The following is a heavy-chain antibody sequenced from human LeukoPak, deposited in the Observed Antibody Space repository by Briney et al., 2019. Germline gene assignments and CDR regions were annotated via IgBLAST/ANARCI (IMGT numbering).Heavy chain of an antibody. V-gene: IGHV4-39*01. Sequence: SETLSLTCTVSGGSISSSSYYWGWIRQPPGKGLEWNGRIYDSGGTYYNPSLKSRVTISVDTSKNQFSLKLTSVTAADTAVYYCASVPYSSGWYCYFDYWGQGTLVTVSS. CDR3: ASVPYSSGWYCYFDY. CDR2: IYDSGGT. J-gene: IGHJ4*02. D-gene: IGHD6-19*01. CDR1: GGSISSSSYY.